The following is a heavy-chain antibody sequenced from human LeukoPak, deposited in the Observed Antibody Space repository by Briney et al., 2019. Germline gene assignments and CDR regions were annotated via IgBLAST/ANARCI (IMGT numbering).Heavy chain of an antibody. D-gene: IGHD6-19*01. CDR3: ARGKGSGWRHPPFDY. J-gene: IGHJ4*02. V-gene: IGHV4-59*12. CDR2: IYYSGST. Sequence: PSETLSLTCTVSGGSISSYYWSWIRQPPGKGLEWIGYIYYSGSTNYNPSLKSRVTISVDTSKNQFSLKLSSVTAADTAVYYCARGKGSGWRHPPFDYWGQGTLVTVSS. CDR1: GGSISSYY.